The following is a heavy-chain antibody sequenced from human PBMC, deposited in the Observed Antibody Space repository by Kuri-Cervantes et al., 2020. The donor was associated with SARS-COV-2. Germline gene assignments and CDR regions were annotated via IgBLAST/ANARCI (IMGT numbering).Heavy chain of an antibody. CDR2: ISSSSSTI. D-gene: IGHD6-13*01. Sequence: GESLKISCAASGFTFSSYWMSWVRQAPGKGLEWVSYISSSSSTIYYADSVKGRFTISRDNAKNSLYLQMNSLRDEDTAVYYCARDRIAAAGKYYGMDVWGQGTTVTVSS. CDR1: GFTFSSYW. CDR3: ARDRIAAAGKYYGMDV. J-gene: IGHJ6*02. V-gene: IGHV3-48*02.